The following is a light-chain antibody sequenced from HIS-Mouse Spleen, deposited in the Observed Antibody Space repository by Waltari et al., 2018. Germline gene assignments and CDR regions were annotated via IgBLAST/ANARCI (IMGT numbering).Light chain of an antibody. CDR3: QQLNSYPQT. V-gene: IGKV1-9*01. CDR2: AAS. CDR1: QGISSY. Sequence: DIQFTQSPSFLSSSVGDRVPITCRASQGISSYLAWYQQKPGKAPKLLIYAASTLQSGVPSRFSGSGSGTEFTLTISSLQPEDFATYYCQQLNSYPQTFGQGTKVEIK. J-gene: IGKJ1*01.